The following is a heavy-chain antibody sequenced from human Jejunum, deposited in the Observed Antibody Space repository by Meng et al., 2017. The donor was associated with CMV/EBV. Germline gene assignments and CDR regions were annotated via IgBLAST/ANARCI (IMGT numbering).Heavy chain of an antibody. CDR3: ANLYSSSHFDY. D-gene: IGHD6-6*01. CDR2: ISGSGGSI. J-gene: IGHJ4*02. CDR1: GITFGNFA. V-gene: IGHV3-23*01. Sequence: AGSGITFGNFAMSWVRQVPGKGLEWPSVISGSGGSIFYADSVKGRFTISRDNSKNTLYLQMNGLRAEDTAVYYCANLYSSSHFDYWGQGTLVTVSS.